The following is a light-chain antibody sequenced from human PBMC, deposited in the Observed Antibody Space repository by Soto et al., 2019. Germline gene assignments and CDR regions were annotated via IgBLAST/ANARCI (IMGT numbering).Light chain of an antibody. J-gene: IGLJ2*01. CDR1: SSDVGGYNY. V-gene: IGLV2-14*03. Sequence: QSALTQPASVCGSPGQSITISCTGTSSDVGGYNYVSWYQQHPGKAPKLMIYDVINRPSGVSNRFSGSKSGNSASLTISGLQAEDEADYYCSSYTSSSTYVVFGGGTKLTVL. CDR3: SSYTSSSTYVV. CDR2: DVI.